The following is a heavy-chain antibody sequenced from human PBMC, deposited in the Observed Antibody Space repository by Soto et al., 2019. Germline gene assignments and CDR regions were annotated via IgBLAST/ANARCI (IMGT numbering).Heavy chain of an antibody. Sequence: ASVKVSCKASGYTFTSYAMHWVRQAPGQRLEWMGWINAGNGNTKYSQKFQGRVTITRDTSASTAYMELSSLRSEDTAVYYCARGTDYCSGGSCFRDAFDIWGQGTMVTVSS. D-gene: IGHD2-15*01. CDR1: GYTFTSYA. V-gene: IGHV1-3*01. J-gene: IGHJ3*02. CDR3: ARGTDYCSGGSCFRDAFDI. CDR2: INAGNGNT.